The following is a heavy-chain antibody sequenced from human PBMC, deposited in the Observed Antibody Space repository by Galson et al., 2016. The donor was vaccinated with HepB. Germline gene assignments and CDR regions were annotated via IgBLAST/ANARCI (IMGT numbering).Heavy chain of an antibody. CDR2: ISRSSSTI. D-gene: IGHD4-17*01. J-gene: IGHJ6*02. CDR3: ARDYDYGVLYAMDV. Sequence: SLRLSCADSGFTFSSYSMNWVRQAPGKGLEWVSYISRSSSTIYYADSVKGRFTITRDNAQNSLYLQMNSLRDEDTAVYYCARDYDYGVLYAMDVWGQGTTVTVSS. CDR1: GFTFSSYS. V-gene: IGHV3-48*02.